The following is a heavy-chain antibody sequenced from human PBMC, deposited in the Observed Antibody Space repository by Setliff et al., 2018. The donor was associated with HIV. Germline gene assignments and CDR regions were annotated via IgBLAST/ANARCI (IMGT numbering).Heavy chain of an antibody. CDR2: IYYSGSA. Sequence: SETLSLTCTVSGGSISSGDYFLSWIRQAPGKGLEWIGCIYYSGSAYYNPSLKSRVTISIDTSNNQISLRLSSVTAADTAMYYCARGVLITKRVTQTGGYYYYTDVWGKGTTVT. D-gene: IGHD2-21*02. V-gene: IGHV4-30-4*08. CDR3: ARGVLITKRVTQTGGYYYYTDV. CDR1: GGSISSGDYF. J-gene: IGHJ6*03.